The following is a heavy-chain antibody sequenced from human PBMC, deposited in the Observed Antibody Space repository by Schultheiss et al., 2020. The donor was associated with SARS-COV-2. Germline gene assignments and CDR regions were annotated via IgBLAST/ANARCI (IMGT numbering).Heavy chain of an antibody. V-gene: IGHV3-48*02. J-gene: IGHJ6*02. D-gene: IGHD1-26*01. CDR3: VRDWGAENYYYYGTDV. Sequence: GGSLRLSCAASGFTFSSYAMHWVRQAPGKGLEWVSYTNSGSSTVYYADSVKGRFTISRDNAKNSLYLQMNSLRDEDTAVYYCVRDWGAENYYYYGTDVWGQGTTVTVSS. CDR1: GFTFSSYA. CDR2: TNSGSSTV.